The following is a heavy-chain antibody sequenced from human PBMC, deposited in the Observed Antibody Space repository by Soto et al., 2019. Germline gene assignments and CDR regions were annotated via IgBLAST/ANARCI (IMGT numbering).Heavy chain of an antibody. CDR3: ERLGDDYVWGSYRHLEYYLDX. Sequence: PSDTLSLTFTVSGGSISSISYYWGWTRQPPGKGLELIGSIYYSGRTYYNPSLKSRVTISVDTSKNQFSLKLSSVTAADTAVYYCERLGDDYVWGSYRHLEYYLDXWGQGTLVTVSX. CDR2: IYYSGRT. CDR1: GGSISSISYY. D-gene: IGHD3-16*02. J-gene: IGHJ4*02. V-gene: IGHV4-39*01.